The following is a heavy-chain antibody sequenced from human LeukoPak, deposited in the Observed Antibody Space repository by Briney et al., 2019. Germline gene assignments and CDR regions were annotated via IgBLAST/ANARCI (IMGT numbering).Heavy chain of an antibody. Sequence: GGSLRLSCAASGFTFSGYAMSSGRQAPGKGLGWVSAISGSVGSTYYADSVKGRFTISRDNSKNTLYLQMNSLRAEDTAVYYCAKDLRDNYYYYGMDVGGQKTTVTVS. CDR2: ISGSVGST. CDR3: AKDLRDNYYYYGMDV. J-gene: IGHJ6*02. CDR1: GFTFSGYA. D-gene: IGHD4-17*01. V-gene: IGHV3-23*01.